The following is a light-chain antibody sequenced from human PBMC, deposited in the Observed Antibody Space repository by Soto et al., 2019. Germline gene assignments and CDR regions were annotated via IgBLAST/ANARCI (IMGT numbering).Light chain of an antibody. J-gene: IGKJ3*01. CDR3: QQYDSLPLT. CDR1: QDITNF. CDR2: DAS. V-gene: IGKV1-33*01. Sequence: DLQMTQSPSSLSASVGDSVTITCQASQDITNFLNWYQQKPGKAPKLLIYDASDLETGVPSRFSGSGSGTDFTLTISSLQPEDFATYYCQQYDSLPLTFGPGTKVDV.